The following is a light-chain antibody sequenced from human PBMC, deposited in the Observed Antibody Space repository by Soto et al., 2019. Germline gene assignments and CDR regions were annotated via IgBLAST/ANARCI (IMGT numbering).Light chain of an antibody. CDR1: QYISNW. CDR2: AAS. Sequence: DIQMTQSPSSVSASVGDRVTITCRASQYISNWLAWYQQKPGKAPKLLIYAASSLVNGVPSRFCGSGSGTNFTLTISSLQPEDLATYYCQQANSFPFGGGTKVEI. J-gene: IGKJ4*01. V-gene: IGKV1-12*01. CDR3: QQANSFP.